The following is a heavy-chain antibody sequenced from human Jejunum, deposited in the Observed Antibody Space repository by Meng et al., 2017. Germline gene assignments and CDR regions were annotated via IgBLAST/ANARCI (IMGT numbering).Heavy chain of an antibody. CDR1: GGSISTYY. V-gene: IGHV4-59*01. D-gene: IGHD6-19*01. Sequence: QVPLQESGPGLVKPSETLSLTCTVSGGSISTYYWSWIRQPPGKGLEWIGYIHYSGTTNYNASLKSRVTISLDMSKNQFSLNLSSVAAADTAVYYCARSTGWPLNFDYWGQGTLVTVSS. CDR3: ARSTGWPLNFDY. CDR2: IHYSGTT. J-gene: IGHJ4*02.